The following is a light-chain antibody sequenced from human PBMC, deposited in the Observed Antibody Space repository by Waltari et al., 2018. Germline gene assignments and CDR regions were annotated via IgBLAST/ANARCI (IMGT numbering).Light chain of an antibody. V-gene: IGLV1-40*01. CDR1: GSTIGAGYD. J-gene: IGLJ3*02. Sequence: QSVVTQPPSVSGAPGQRVTISCTGSGSTIGAGYDVHWYQLTPGTAPKLLIYDDNNRPSGVADRFSASKSGTSASLAITGLQPEDEADYYCQSYDSSLNAWVFGGGTKLTVL. CDR2: DDN. CDR3: QSYDSSLNAWV.